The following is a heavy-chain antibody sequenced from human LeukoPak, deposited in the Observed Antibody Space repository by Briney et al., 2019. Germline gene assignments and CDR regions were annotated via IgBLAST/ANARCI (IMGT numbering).Heavy chain of an antibody. CDR1: GFTFSGYG. Sequence: GGSLRLSCAASGFTFSGYGMHWVRQAPGKGLEWVAVIWYDGSNKYYADSVKGRFTISRDNSKNTLYLQMNSLRAEDTAVYYCASHLRGRWFGEPGDAFDIWGQGTMVTVSS. J-gene: IGHJ3*02. D-gene: IGHD3-10*01. V-gene: IGHV3-33*01. CDR3: ASHLRGRWFGEPGDAFDI. CDR2: IWYDGSNK.